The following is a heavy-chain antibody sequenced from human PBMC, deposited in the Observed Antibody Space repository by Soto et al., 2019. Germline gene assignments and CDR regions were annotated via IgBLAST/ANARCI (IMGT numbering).Heavy chain of an antibody. CDR2: ISAYNGQT. Sequence: ASVKVSCKASGYTFSNYVISWVRQAPGQGLEWMGWISAYNGQTRFIQKFQDRVTMTTDTATNTAYMELRSLRSDDTAVYYCARVATPGATRSPLNYSCMDAWGQGTTVTVSS. CDR1: GYTFSNYV. CDR3: ARVATPGATRSPLNYSCMDA. J-gene: IGHJ6*02. V-gene: IGHV1-18*04.